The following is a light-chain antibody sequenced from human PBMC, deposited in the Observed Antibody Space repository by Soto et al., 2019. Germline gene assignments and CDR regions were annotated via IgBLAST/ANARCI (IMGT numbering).Light chain of an antibody. J-gene: IGKJ1*01. Sequence: IVMTQTPATLSVSPGERVTLSCRASQSVSSNLAWYQQKPGQAPRLLIYGASTRATGIPARFSGSGSGTEFTLTVSSLQSEDFAVYYCQQYNNWPRTFGQGTKVDI. V-gene: IGKV3-15*01. CDR3: QQYNNWPRT. CDR1: QSVSSN. CDR2: GAS.